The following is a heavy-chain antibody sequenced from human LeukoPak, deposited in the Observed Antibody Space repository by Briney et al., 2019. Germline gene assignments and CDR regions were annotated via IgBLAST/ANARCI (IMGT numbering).Heavy chain of an antibody. D-gene: IGHD2-8*01. Sequence: PGRSLRLSCAASGFTSSNNGMHWVRQAPGKGLEWVAVIWYDGRNKYYTDSVKGRFTISRDNSKNTLYLQMNSLRAEDTAVYYCASMYFSQYLQHWGQGTLVTVSS. CDR3: ASMYFSQYLQH. CDR2: IWYDGRNK. J-gene: IGHJ1*01. V-gene: IGHV3-33*01. CDR1: GFTSSNNG.